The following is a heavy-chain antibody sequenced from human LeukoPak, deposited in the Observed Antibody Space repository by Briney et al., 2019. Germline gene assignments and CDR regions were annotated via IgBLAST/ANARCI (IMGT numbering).Heavy chain of an antibody. J-gene: IGHJ3*02. CDR2: INPHSGVT. D-gene: IGHD2-21*01. V-gene: IGHV1-2*04. Sequence: ASVKVSCKASGYTFTNYYMHWVRQAPGQGLEWMGWINPHSGVTNYAQKFQGWVTMTRDTSISTAYMDLSRLSSDDPAVYYCARAYRRAYDDAFDIWGQGTMVSVS. CDR3: ARAYRRAYDDAFDI. CDR1: GYTFTNYY.